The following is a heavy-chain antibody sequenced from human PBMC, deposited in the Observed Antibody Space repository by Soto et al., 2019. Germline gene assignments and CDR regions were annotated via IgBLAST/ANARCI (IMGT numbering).Heavy chain of an antibody. D-gene: IGHD5-18*01. V-gene: IGHV4-30-4*01. CDR2: IYYSGST. Sequence: SETLSLTCTVSGASISSGDYYWSWIRQPPGKGLEWIGYIYYSGSTYFNPSLKSRVTISVDTSKKQFSLKLSSVTAADTAVYYCASYRYGLLDYWGQGTLVTVSS. CDR3: ASYRYGLLDY. CDR1: GASISSGDYY. J-gene: IGHJ4*02.